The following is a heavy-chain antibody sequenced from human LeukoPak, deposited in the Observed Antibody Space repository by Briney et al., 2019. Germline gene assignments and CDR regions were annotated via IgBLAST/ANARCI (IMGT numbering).Heavy chain of an antibody. D-gene: IGHD3-10*01. CDR3: ARMGQLWFGELPLDY. V-gene: IGHV4-59*12. CDR2: MYNSGST. Sequence: SETLSFTCTVSGGSISGSYWSWIRQPPGKGLEWIAYMYNSGSTNYNPSLKSRVTISIDTSKNQFSLKLSSVTAADTAVYYCARMGQLWFGELPLDYWGQGTLVTVSS. J-gene: IGHJ4*02. CDR1: GGSISGSY.